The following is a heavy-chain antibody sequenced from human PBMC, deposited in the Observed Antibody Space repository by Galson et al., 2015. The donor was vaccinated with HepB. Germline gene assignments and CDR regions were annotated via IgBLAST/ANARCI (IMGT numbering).Heavy chain of an antibody. CDR1: GFTFSDYY. D-gene: IGHD6-6*01. J-gene: IGHJ4*02. CDR2: ISSSSSYT. V-gene: IGHV3-11*06. Sequence: SLRLSCAASGFTFSDYYMSWIRQAPGKGLEWVSYISSSSSYTNYADSVKGRFTISRDNAKNSLYLQMNSLRAEDTAVYYCASIMAAHYPFDYWGQGTLVTVSS. CDR3: ASIMAAHYPFDY.